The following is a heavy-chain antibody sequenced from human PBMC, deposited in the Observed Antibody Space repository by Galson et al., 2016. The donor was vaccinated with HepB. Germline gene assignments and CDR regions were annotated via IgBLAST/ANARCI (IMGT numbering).Heavy chain of an antibody. D-gene: IGHD3-10*01. CDR1: GGSISSYS. CDR2: ISYSENT. J-gene: IGHJ4*02. CDR3: AREGVVRRLRFFDN. Sequence: SETLSLTCTVSGGSISSYSWSWIRQSPGKGLEWIGYISYSENTNYNPSLKSRVTISLDTSRSQFSLKLNSVTAADTAVYYCAREGVVRRLRFFDNWGQGTLVTVSS. V-gene: IGHV4-59*01.